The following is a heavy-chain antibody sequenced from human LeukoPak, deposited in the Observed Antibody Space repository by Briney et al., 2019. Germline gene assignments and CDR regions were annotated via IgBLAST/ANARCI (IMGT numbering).Heavy chain of an antibody. CDR2: ISPNSGGT. Sequence: VASVKVSCKASGYTFTGYYMHWVRQAPGQGLEWMGWISPNSGGTNYAQKFQGRVTMTRDTSISTAYMELSSLTSDDTAVYYCARDVEWELPYWGQGTLVTVSS. D-gene: IGHD1-26*01. V-gene: IGHV1-2*02. CDR3: ARDVEWELPY. CDR1: GYTFTGYY. J-gene: IGHJ4*02.